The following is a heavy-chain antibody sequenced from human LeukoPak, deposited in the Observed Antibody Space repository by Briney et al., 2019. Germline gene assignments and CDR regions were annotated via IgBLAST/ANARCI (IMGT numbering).Heavy chain of an antibody. CDR1: GFTFNNYG. Sequence: GSLRLSCAASGFTFNNYGMTWVRQAPGKGLEWVSFISSSGGSTYYADSVKGRFTISRDNSKNTLYLQMNSLRAGDTAVYYCAKDAQYYYGSGTYFDYCGQGTLVTVSS. CDR3: AKDAQYYYGSGTYFDY. J-gene: IGHJ4*02. V-gene: IGHV3-23*01. CDR2: ISSSGGST. D-gene: IGHD3-10*01.